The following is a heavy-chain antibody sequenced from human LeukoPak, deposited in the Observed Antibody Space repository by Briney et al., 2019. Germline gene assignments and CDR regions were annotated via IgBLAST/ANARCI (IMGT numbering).Heavy chain of an antibody. V-gene: IGHV3-30*02. Sequence: GGSLRLSCAASGFTFSSYGMHWVRQAPGKGLEWVAFIRYDGSNKYYADSVKGRFTISRDNSKNTLYLQMNSLSAEDTAVYYCAKDALRQLLYFDYWGQGTLVTVSS. CDR1: GFTFSSYG. CDR2: IRYDGSNK. D-gene: IGHD2-2*01. J-gene: IGHJ4*02. CDR3: AKDALRQLLYFDY.